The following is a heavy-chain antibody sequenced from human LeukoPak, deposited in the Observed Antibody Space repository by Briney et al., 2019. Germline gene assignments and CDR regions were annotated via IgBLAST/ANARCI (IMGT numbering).Heavy chain of an antibody. D-gene: IGHD3-3*01. CDR3: ARERNYDFWSGYYEIDAFDI. V-gene: IGHV3-11*04. J-gene: IGHJ3*02. CDR1: GFTFSDYY. CDR2: ISSSGSTI. Sequence: GGSLRLSCAASGFTFSDYYMSWIRQAPGKGLEWVSYISSSGSTIYYADSVKGRFTISRDNAKNSLYLQMNSLRAEDTAVYYCARERNYDFWSGYYEIDAFDIWGQGTMVTVSS.